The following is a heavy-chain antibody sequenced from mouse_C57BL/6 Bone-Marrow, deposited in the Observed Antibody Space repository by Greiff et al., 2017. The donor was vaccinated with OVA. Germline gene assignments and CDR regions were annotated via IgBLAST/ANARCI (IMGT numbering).Heavy chain of an antibody. CDR2: ISSGGDYI. D-gene: IGHD1-1*01. Sequence: EVKLVESGEGLVKPGGSLKLSCAASGFTFSSYAMSWVRQTPEKRLEWVAYISSGGDYIYYADTVKGRFTISRDNARNTLYLQMSSLKSEDTAMYYCTRDMGSAWFAYWGQGTLVTVSA. CDR1: GFTFSSYA. V-gene: IGHV5-9-1*02. CDR3: TRDMGSAWFAY. J-gene: IGHJ3*01.